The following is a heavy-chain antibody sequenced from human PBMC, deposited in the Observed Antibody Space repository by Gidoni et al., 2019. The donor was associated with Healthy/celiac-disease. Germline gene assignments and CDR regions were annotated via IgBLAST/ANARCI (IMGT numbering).Heavy chain of an antibody. CDR3: ASCGGNWNDCGD. Sequence: QVQIVQSGAEVTKPGSSVKVSCKASGGTFSSYAISWVRQAPGQGLEWMGRLIPILGIANYAQKFQGRVTITADNSTSTAYMELSSLRSEDTAVYYCASCGGNWNDCGDWGQGTLVTVSS. D-gene: IGHD1-1*01. J-gene: IGHJ4*02. CDR1: GGTFSSYA. CDR2: LIPILGIA. V-gene: IGHV1-69*04.